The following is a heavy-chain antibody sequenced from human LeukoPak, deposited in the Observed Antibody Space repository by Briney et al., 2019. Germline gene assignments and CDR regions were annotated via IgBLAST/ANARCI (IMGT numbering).Heavy chain of an antibody. CDR1: GYTFTSYY. CDR2: INPSGGST. CDR3: ARRYSYGPLDY. D-gene: IGHD5-18*01. V-gene: IGHV1-46*01. Sequence: ASVKVSCKASGYTFTSYYMHWVRQAPGQGLEWMGIINPSGGSTSYAQKFQGRVTMTRDMSTSTGYMELSSLRSEDTAVYYCARRYSYGPLDYWGQGTLVTVSS. J-gene: IGHJ4*02.